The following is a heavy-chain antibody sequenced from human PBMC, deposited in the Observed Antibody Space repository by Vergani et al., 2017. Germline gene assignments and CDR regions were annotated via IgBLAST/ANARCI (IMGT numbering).Heavy chain of an antibody. J-gene: IGHJ4*02. D-gene: IGHD2-21*01. Sequence: QVQLQESGPGLVKPSETLSLTCTVSGGSISSYYWSWIRQPPGKGLEWIGYIYSSGSTNYNPSLKSRVTISVDTSKNQFSLNLYSVTAADTAVYYCARGALWWLRQIDSWGQGTLVTVSS. CDR2: IYSSGST. V-gene: IGHV4-59*01. CDR1: GGSISSYY. CDR3: ARGALWWLRQIDS.